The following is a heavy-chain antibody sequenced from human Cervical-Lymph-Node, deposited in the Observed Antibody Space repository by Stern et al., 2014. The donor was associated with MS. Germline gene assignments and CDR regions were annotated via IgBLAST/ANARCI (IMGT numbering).Heavy chain of an antibody. CDR1: GFSLSSYW. Sequence: VQLAESGGGLVQPGGSLRISCAGSGFSLSSYWMSWVRQAPGKGPELVATIKQDGRERYSVDSVKGRFSTSRNHYNNPVVLHMNSLRVDDTSVYYCARDCGSGSCYQTQYYYGVDVWGQGTTVIVSS. CDR2: IKQDGRER. CDR3: ARDCGSGSCYQTQYYYGVDV. V-gene: IGHV3-7*01. J-gene: IGHJ6*02. D-gene: IGHD2-15*01.